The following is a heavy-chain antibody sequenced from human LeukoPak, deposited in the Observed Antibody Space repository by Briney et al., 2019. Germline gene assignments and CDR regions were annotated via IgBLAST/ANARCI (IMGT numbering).Heavy chain of an antibody. CDR2: ISSSSSYI. Sequence: GGSLRLSCAASGFTFSSYSMNWVRQAPGKGLEWVSSISSSSSYIYYADSVKGRFTISRDNSKNTLYLQMNSLRAEDTAIYYCAKEEYSSSFDYWGQGTLVTVSS. V-gene: IGHV3-21*04. J-gene: IGHJ4*02. CDR1: GFTFSSYS. CDR3: AKEEYSSSFDY. D-gene: IGHD6-13*01.